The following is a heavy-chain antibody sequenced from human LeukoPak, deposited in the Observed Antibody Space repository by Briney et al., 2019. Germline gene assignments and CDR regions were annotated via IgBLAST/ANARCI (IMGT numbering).Heavy chain of an antibody. J-gene: IGHJ3*02. D-gene: IGHD1-7*01. Sequence: GGSLRLSCTASGFTFSLYSMHWVRQAPAKGLEWVAVTSYDGTKKYHADSVKGRFSISRDNSKNTQYLRMKGLRAEDTAVYYCARDSVWQLDLSPDDAFDIWGQGTMVTVSS. CDR2: TSYDGTKK. CDR1: GFTFSLYS. V-gene: IGHV3-30*01. CDR3: ARDSVWQLDLSPDDAFDI.